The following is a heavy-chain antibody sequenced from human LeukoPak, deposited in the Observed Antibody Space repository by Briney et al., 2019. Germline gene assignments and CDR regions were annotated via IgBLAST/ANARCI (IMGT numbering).Heavy chain of an antibody. CDR1: GGSISSGGYY. CDR2: IYYSGST. CDR3: ASAGAPTAFDI. J-gene: IGHJ3*02. Sequence: SETLSLTCTVSGGSISSGGYYWSWTRQHPGKGLEWIGYIYYSGSTYYNPSLKSRVTISVDTSKNQFSLKLSSVTAADTAVYYCASAGAPTAFDIWGQGTMVTVSS. V-gene: IGHV4-31*03.